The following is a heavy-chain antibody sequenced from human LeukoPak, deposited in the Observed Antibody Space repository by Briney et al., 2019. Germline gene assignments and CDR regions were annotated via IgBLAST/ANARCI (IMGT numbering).Heavy chain of an antibody. CDR3: ARGVPYASWSGPHYSDY. D-gene: IGHD3-3*01. CDR2: INSDGSST. Sequence: GGSLRLSCAASGFTFSSYWMHWVRQAPGKGLVWVSRINSDGSSTSYADSVKGRFTISRDNAKNSLYLQMNSLRAEDTAVYYCARGVPYASWSGPHYSDYWGQGTLVTVSS. CDR1: GFTFSSYW. J-gene: IGHJ4*02. V-gene: IGHV3-74*01.